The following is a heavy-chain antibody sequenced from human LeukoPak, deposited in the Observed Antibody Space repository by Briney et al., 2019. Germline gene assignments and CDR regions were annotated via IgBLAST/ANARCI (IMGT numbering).Heavy chain of an antibody. CDR1: GDSVSSNNAA. J-gene: IGHJ3*02. V-gene: IGHV6-1*01. Sequence: SQTLSLTCAISGDSVSSNNAAWNWIRQSPSRGLEWLVRTYYRSRWFTDYALSVKSRITINPDTSRNQFSLQLNSVSPEDTAVYYCVRGSALDIWGQGTMVTVSS. CDR2: TYYRSRWFT. CDR3: VRGSALDI.